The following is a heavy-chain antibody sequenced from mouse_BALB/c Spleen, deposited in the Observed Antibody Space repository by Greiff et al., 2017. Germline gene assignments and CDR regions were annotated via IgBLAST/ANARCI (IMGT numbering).Heavy chain of an antibody. Sequence: EVKVVESGGGLVKPGGSLKLSCAASGFAFSSYDMSWVRQTPEKRLEWVAYISSGGGSTYYPDTVKGRFTISRANAKNTLYLQMSSLKSEDTAMYYCARGTTVVAKGAWFAYWGQGTLVTVSA. CDR1: GFAFSSYD. J-gene: IGHJ3*01. V-gene: IGHV5-12-1*01. CDR2: ISSGGGST. CDR3: ARGTTVVAKGAWFAY. D-gene: IGHD1-1*01.